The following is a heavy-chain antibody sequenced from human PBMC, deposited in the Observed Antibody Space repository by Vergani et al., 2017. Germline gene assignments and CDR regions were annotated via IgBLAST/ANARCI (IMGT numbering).Heavy chain of an antibody. V-gene: IGHV1-2*02. CDR1: GYTFTGYY. Sequence: QVQLVQSGAEVKKPGASVKVSCKASGYTFTGYYMHWVRQAPGQGLEWMGWINPNSGGTNYAQKFQGRVTMTRDTSISTANMELSRLRSDDTAVYYCARARAYYDFWSETNWFDPWGQGTLVTVSS. CDR2: INPNSGGT. D-gene: IGHD3-3*01. J-gene: IGHJ5*02. CDR3: ARARAYYDFWSETNWFDP.